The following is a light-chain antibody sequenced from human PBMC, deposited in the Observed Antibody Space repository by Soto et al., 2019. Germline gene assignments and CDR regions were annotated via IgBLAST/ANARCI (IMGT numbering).Light chain of an antibody. CDR1: QGLVHSDGNTY. CDR2: RIS. Sequence: DIVMTQTPLSSPVTHGQPASISCRSSQGLVHSDGNTYLTWLQQRPGQPPRLLIYRISSRFSGVPDRFSGSGAGTDFTLKISRVEAEDVGVYYCMQATQFPLTFGGGTKVEIK. V-gene: IGKV2-24*01. CDR3: MQATQFPLT. J-gene: IGKJ4*01.